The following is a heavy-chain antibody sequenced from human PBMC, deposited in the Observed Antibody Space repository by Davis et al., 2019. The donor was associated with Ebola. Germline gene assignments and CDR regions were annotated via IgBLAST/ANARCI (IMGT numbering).Heavy chain of an antibody. Sequence: GESLKISCEASGFDFSTYAMHWVRQAPGRGLEWVAVTSYDEVNKYYGDSVKGRLTVSRDNFKSILYLQMNSLRVDDTAVYFCARGDSQYCSGGSCHVGEKIDPWGQGTLVTVSS. CDR3: ARGDSQYCSGGSCHVGEKIDP. CDR2: TSYDEVNK. J-gene: IGHJ5*02. D-gene: IGHD2-15*01. CDR1: GFDFSTYA. V-gene: IGHV3-30*03.